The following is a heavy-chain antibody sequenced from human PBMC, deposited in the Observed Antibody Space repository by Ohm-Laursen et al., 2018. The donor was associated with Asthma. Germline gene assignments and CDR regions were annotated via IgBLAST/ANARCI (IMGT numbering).Heavy chain of an antibody. J-gene: IGHJ5*02. CDR3: ARGRTFDP. Sequence: ATVKISCKASGYTFTTYPLHWVRQAPGRGLEYMGWINTNTGNPTYAQGFTGRFLFSLDTSVTTAYMQISSLKAEDTAFYYCARGRTFDPWGQGTLVTVSS. CDR1: GYTFTTYP. V-gene: IGHV7-4-1*02. CDR2: INTNTGNP.